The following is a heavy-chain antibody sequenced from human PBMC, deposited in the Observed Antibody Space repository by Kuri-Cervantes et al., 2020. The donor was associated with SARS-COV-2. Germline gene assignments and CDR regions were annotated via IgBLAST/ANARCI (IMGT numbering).Heavy chain of an antibody. J-gene: IGHJ3*02. D-gene: IGHD6-19*01. CDR2: IIPIFGTA. V-gene: IGHV1-69*13. Sequence: SVKVSCKASRGTFSSYAISWVRQAPGQGLEWMGGIIPIFGTANYAQKFQGRVTITADESTSTAYMELSSLRSDDTAVYYCARDLEAVAGGAFDIWGQGTLVTVSS. CDR1: RGTFSSYA. CDR3: ARDLEAVAGGAFDI.